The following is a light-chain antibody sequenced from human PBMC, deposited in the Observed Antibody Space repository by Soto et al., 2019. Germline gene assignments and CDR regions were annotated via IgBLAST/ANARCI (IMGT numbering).Light chain of an antibody. V-gene: IGLV2-14*01. CDR2: HVS. CDR3: CSYAGTVAYV. J-gene: IGLJ1*01. CDR1: TSDVGDYNY. Sequence: QSALTQPASVSGSPGQSITISCTATTSDVGDYNYVSWYQQYPGKAPKPIIYHVSNRPSGISNRFSGSKSGDTASLTISGLQAEDEADYFCCSYAGTVAYVFGTGTKVTVL.